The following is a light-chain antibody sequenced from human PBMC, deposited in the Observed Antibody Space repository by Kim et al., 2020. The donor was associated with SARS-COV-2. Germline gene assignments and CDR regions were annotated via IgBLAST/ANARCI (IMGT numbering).Light chain of an antibody. CDR1: QSLVHSDGNTY. CDR3: MQGTHWQVT. Sequence: DVVMTQSPLSLPVTLGQAASISCRSSQSLVHSDGNTYLNWFQQRPGQSPRRLIYKVSNRDSGVPDRFSGGGSGTDFTLKISRVEAEDVGVYYCMQGTHWQVTFGQGTKVDIK. V-gene: IGKV2-30*02. CDR2: KVS. J-gene: IGKJ1*01.